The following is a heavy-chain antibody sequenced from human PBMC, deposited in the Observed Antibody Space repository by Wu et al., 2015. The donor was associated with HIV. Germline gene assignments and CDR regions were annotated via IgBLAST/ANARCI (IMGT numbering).Heavy chain of an antibody. CDR2: INPNSGGT. J-gene: IGHJ4*02. Sequence: QVQLVQSGAEVKKPGASMKVSCKTSGYTFNDYYIQWVRQAPGQGLEWMGWINPNSGGTNYAQNFEDRVTMTRDTSITTAYMELRSLRSDDTAVYYCARDKRGYDALTGYYIYFDYWGQGTLVTVSS. CDR1: GYTFNDYY. V-gene: IGHV1-2*02. D-gene: IGHD3-9*01. CDR3: ARDKRGYDALTGYYIYFDY.